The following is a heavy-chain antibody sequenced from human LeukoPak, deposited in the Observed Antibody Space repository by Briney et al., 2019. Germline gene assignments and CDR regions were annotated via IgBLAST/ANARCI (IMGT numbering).Heavy chain of an antibody. CDR1: GGTFSSYA. V-gene: IGHV1-69*05. CDR3: ATPGGLYGGNSGGDY. CDR2: IIPISGTA. D-gene: IGHD4-23*01. Sequence: SVKVSCKASGGTFSSYAISWVRQAPGQGLEWMGRIIPISGTANYAQKFQGRVTITTDESTSTAYMELSSLRSEDTAVYYCATPGGLYGGNSGGDYWGQGTLVTVSS. J-gene: IGHJ4*02.